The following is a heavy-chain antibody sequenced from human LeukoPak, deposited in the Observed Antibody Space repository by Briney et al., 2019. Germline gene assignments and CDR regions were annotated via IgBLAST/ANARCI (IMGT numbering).Heavy chain of an antibody. J-gene: IGHJ6*02. CDR1: GFTFSSYA. Sequence: PGGSLRLSCAASGFTFSSYAMSWVRQAPGKGLEWVSAISGSGGSTYYADSVKGRFTISRDNSKNTLYLQMNSLRAEDTAVYYCAKDWATVTILYYYYYGMDVWGQGTTVIVSS. V-gene: IGHV3-23*01. CDR3: AKDWATVTILYYYYYGMDV. CDR2: ISGSGGST. D-gene: IGHD4-17*01.